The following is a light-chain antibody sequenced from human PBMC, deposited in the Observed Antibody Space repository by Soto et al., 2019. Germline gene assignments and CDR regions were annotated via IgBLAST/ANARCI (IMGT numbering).Light chain of an antibody. CDR1: QSLLHINGYNY. Sequence: DIVMTQSPLSLPVTPGEPASISCRSSQSLLHINGYNYLDWYLQKPGQSPHLLIYLGSNRASGVPDRVSGSGSGTDFTLKISRVEAEDVGVYYCMQASQTPGTFGQGTKLEIK. V-gene: IGKV2-28*01. CDR2: LGS. CDR3: MQASQTPGT. J-gene: IGKJ2*01.